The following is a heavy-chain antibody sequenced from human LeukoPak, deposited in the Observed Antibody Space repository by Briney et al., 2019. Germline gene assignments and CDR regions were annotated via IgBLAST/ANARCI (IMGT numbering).Heavy chain of an antibody. CDR1: GGSMRRCY. Sequence: PSETLSLTCSVSGGSMRRCYWTWIRQPPGKGLEWIGYIYYSGSTNYNPSLKSRVTISVDTSKNQFSLKLSSVTAADTAVYYCARGPYDSSGYYYVWGQGTLVTVSS. CDR2: IYYSGST. D-gene: IGHD3-22*01. V-gene: IGHV4-59*01. J-gene: IGHJ4*02. CDR3: ARGPYDSSGYYYV.